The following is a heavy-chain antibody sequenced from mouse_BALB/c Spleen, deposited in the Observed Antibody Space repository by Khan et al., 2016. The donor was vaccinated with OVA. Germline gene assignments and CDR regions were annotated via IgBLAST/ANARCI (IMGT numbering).Heavy chain of an antibody. CDR2: IDPVTNNT. J-gene: IGHJ4*01. Sequence: MQLEESGAELVKPGASVKLSCTASGFNIKDTYIHWVKQRPEQGLEWIGRIDPVTNNTKYDPKFQGKATILADTSSNTAYLHLSSLTSEDTAVYFCARTEIHYYGSFSMDYWGQGTSVTVSS. D-gene: IGHD1-2*01. CDR3: ARTEIHYYGSFSMDY. V-gene: IGHV14-3*02. CDR1: GFNIKDTY.